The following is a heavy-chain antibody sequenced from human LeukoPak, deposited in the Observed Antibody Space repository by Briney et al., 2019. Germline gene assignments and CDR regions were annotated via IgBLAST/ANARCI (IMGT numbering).Heavy chain of an antibody. J-gene: IGHJ4*02. CDR3: AKDLNYYDSSGRYDY. CDR1: GFTFSSYW. V-gene: IGHV3-7*03. CDR2: IRQDGSQK. Sequence: GGSLRLSRAASGFTFSSYWMSWVRQAPGKRLEWVATIRQDGSQKYYVDSVKGRFTISRDNAKNSLYLQMNSLRAEDTAVYYCAKDLNYYDSSGRYDYWGQGTLVTVSS. D-gene: IGHD3-22*01.